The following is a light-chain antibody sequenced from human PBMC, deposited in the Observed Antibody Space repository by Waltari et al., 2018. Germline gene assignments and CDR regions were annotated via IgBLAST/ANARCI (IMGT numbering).Light chain of an antibody. Sequence: DVQLIHSPSTLSASVGDRVTITCRASESVKNNLAWYQHQPGKAPKILVHKASRLESGVASRFSGSRYGTEFTLTISSLEPDDFATYYCHQYNTLPLTFGGGTKVEIK. CDR3: HQYNTLPLT. CDR1: ESVKNN. V-gene: IGKV1-5*03. CDR2: KAS. J-gene: IGKJ4*01.